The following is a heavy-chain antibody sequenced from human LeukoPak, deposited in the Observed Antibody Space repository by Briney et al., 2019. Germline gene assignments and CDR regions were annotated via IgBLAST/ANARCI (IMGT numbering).Heavy chain of an antibody. D-gene: IGHD1-1*01. CDR3: ARDRGTTGTGWFDP. CDR2: IWYDGSNK. Sequence: PGGSLRLSCAASGFTFSSYGMHWVRQAPGKGLEWVAVIWYDGSNKYYADSMKGRFTISRDNSKNTLYLQMNSLRAEDTAVYYCARDRGTTGTGWFDPWGQGTLVTVSS. CDR1: GFTFSSYG. V-gene: IGHV3-33*01. J-gene: IGHJ5*02.